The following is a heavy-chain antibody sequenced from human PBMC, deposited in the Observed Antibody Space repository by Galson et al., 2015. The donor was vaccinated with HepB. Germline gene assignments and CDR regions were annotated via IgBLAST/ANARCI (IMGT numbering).Heavy chain of an antibody. CDR2: ISGSGGST. CDR3: AKDSRLLLWFGETDYFDY. V-gene: IGHV3-23*01. J-gene: IGHJ4*02. D-gene: IGHD3-10*01. Sequence: SLRLSCAASGFTFSSYAMSWVRQAPGKGLEWVSAISGSGGSTYYADSVKGRFTISRDNSKNTLYLQMNSLRAEDTAVYYCAKDSRLLLWFGETDYFDYWGQGTPVTVSS. CDR1: GFTFSSYA.